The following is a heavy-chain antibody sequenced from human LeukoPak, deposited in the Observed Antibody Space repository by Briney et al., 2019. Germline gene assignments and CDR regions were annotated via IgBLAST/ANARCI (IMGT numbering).Heavy chain of an antibody. CDR2: IKASGTET. Sequence: PGGSLRISCAASGFTFSTYWMTWVRQAPGKGLEWVSNIKASGTETYYGDSVKGRFTISRDNAKNSLYLQMSSLRAEDTAVYSCGRFGEEAGNDNWGEGSLVTVS. J-gene: IGHJ1*01. CDR1: GFTFSTYW. D-gene: IGHD3-10*01. V-gene: IGHV3-7*01. CDR3: GRFGEEAGNDN.